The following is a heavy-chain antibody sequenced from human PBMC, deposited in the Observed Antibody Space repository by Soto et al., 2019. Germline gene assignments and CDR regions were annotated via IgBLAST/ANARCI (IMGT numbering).Heavy chain of an antibody. V-gene: IGHV3-23*01. J-gene: IGHJ4*02. CDR3: AKGQKWELTLDY. D-gene: IGHD1-26*01. CDR2: ITDSGSKT. CDR1: GLTVNRCA. Sequence: PPGPLLRSCSGSGLTVNRCATRWVRQAPGKGLEWVSSITDSGSKTYYAVYVKGRFTISRDNSRNTLYLQMNSLSAEDAAVYSCAKGQKWELTLDYWGQGALATVSS.